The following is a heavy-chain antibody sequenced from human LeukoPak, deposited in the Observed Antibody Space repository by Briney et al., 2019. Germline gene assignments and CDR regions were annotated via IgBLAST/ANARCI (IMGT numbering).Heavy chain of an antibody. CDR3: ARDQGSNGDLDY. J-gene: IGHJ4*02. Sequence: SQTLSLTCAISGDSVSSNNAAWNWIRKSPSRGLEWLGRTYYRSKWYNEYAVSVKSRVNINADTSKNQFSLHLNSVTPEDTAVYYCARDQGSNGDLDYWGQGTLVAVSS. CDR2: TYYRSKWYN. CDR1: GDSVSSNNAA. D-gene: IGHD6-19*01. V-gene: IGHV6-1*01.